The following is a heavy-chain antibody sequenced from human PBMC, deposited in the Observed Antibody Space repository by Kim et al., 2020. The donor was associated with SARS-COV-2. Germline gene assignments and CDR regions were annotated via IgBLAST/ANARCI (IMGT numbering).Heavy chain of an antibody. J-gene: IGHJ4*02. CDR2: IYHSGST. V-gene: IGHV4-30-2*01. Sequence: SETLSLTCAVSGGSISSGGYSWSWIRQPPGKGLEWIGYIYHSGSTYYNPSLKSRVTISVDRSKNQFSLKLSSVTAADTAVYYCARSALFGEYYFDYWGQG. D-gene: IGHD3-3*01. CDR1: GGSISSGGYS. CDR3: ARSALFGEYYFDY.